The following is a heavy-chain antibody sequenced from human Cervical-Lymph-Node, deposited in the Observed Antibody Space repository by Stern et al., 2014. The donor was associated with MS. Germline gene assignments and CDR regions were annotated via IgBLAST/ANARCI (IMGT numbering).Heavy chain of an antibody. J-gene: IGHJ4*02. CDR1: GFTFSTYS. CDR2: ISSSSRNT. D-gene: IGHD6-19*01. CDR3: ARASFKQGTNGWYPNY. V-gene: IGHV3-48*01. Sequence: EVQLVESGGGLVQPGGSLRLSCAASGFTFSTYSMTWVRQAPGKGLEWLSYISSSSRNTYYADSVKDRFIISRDNAKNSLYLQMNSLRVEDTAVYYCARASFKQGTNGWYPNYWGQGSLVTVS.